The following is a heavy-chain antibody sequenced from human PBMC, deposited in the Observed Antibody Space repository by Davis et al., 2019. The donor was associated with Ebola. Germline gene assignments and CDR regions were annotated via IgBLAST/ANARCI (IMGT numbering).Heavy chain of an antibody. Sequence: GSLRLSCAVYGGSFSDYFWSWIRQPPGRGLEWLGEISHSGRPNYSPSLQSRVTLSVDAPKNQFYLKLNSVTAADTAMYYCARTTKTSVSGSGLGYTYFDVWGQGSLVTVSS. J-gene: IGHJ4*02. D-gene: IGHD5-18*01. CDR3: ARTTKTSVSGSGLGYTYFDV. CDR2: ISHSGRP. CDR1: GGSFSDYF. V-gene: IGHV4-34*01.